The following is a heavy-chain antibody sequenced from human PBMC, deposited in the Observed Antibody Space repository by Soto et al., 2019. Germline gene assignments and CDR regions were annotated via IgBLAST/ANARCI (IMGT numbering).Heavy chain of an antibody. Sequence: SETLSLTCTVSGGSIRSGGYYWSWVRQNPRRGLEWIGNIYYSGNTYYNPSLKSRLTISVDTSKNQFSLNLSSVTAADTAVYYCARQRPTDGRWEFANYYGMDVWGQGTPVTVSS. CDR2: IYYSGNT. V-gene: IGHV4-31*03. CDR1: GGSIRSGGYY. CDR3: ARQRPTDGRWEFANYYGMDV. D-gene: IGHD1-26*01. J-gene: IGHJ6*02.